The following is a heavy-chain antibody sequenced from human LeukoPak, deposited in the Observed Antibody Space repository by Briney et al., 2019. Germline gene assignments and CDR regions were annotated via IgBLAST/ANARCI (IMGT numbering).Heavy chain of an antibody. CDR2: ISGSGNST. CDR1: GFTFRSYA. CDR3: EGTYYYDSSDDY. V-gene: IGHV3-23*01. D-gene: IGHD3-22*01. Sequence: GGSLRLSCAASGFTFRSYAMSWVRQAPGKGLEWVLAISGSGNSTYYADSVKGRFTISRDNSKNTLYLQMNSLRAEDTAVYYCEGTYYYDSSDDYWGQGTLATVSS. J-gene: IGHJ4*02.